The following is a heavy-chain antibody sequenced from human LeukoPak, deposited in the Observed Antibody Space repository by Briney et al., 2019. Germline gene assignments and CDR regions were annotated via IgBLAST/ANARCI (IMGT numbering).Heavy chain of an antibody. Sequence: SVKVSCKASGGTFSSYAISWVRQAPGQGLEWMGGIIPIFGTANYAQKFQGRVTITADESTSTAYMELSSLRSEDMAVYYCASGPSRCSSTSCYARLGYFQHWGQGTLVTVSS. CDR2: IIPIFGTA. CDR3: ASGPSRCSSTSCYARLGYFQH. CDR1: GGTFSSYA. D-gene: IGHD2-2*01. V-gene: IGHV1-69*13. J-gene: IGHJ1*01.